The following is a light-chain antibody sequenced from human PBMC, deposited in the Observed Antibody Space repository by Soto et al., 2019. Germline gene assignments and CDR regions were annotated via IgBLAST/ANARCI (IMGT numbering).Light chain of an antibody. J-gene: IGLJ2*01. CDR1: SSDVGGYDF. CDR3: CSYAGDLAL. Sequence: SALAHPRSVSGSPGQSVTISCTGTSSDVGGYDFVSWYQQHPGKAPKLMISDVSKRPSGVPDRFSGSKSGNTASLTISGLQAEDEADYYCCSYAGDLALFGGGT. V-gene: IGLV2-11*01. CDR2: DVS.